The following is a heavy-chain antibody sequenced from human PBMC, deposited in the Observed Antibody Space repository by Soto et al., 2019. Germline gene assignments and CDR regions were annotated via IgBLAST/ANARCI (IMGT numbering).Heavy chain of an antibody. CDR3: TKSRGVAGRPLDD. D-gene: IGHD6-6*01. Sequence: EVQLVESGGGLVQPGGSLRLSCAASGFIFEDYAMHWVRQAPGKGLEWVSSITWNSDSLAYTGSVKGRFTISRDNAKNSLYLEMDSLSPEDTALYYCTKSRGVAGRPLDDWGQGTLVTVSS. J-gene: IGHJ4*02. CDR2: ITWNSDSL. V-gene: IGHV3-9*01. CDR1: GFIFEDYA.